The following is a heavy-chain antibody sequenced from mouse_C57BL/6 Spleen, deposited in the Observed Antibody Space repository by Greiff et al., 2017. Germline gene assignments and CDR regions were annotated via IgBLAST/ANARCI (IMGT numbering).Heavy chain of an antibody. J-gene: IGHJ2*01. CDR1: GYSFTSYY. V-gene: IGHV1-66*01. CDR2: IYPGSGNT. Sequence: VKLVESGPELVKPGASVKISCKASGYSFTSYYIHWVKQRPGQGLEWIGWIYPGSGNTKYNEKFKGKATLTADTSSSTAYMQLSSLTSEDSAVYYCAREGYDYYFDYWGQGTTLTVSS. CDR3: AREGYDYYFDY. D-gene: IGHD2-4*01.